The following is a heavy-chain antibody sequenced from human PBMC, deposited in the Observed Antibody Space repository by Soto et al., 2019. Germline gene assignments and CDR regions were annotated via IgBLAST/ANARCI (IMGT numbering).Heavy chain of an antibody. V-gene: IGHV3-21*01. J-gene: IGHJ4*02. CDR2: ISSGSSCI. Sequence: GGSLRLSCAASRFTFTNYDMNWVRQAPGKGLEWVSSISSGSSCIYYADSVRGRFTISRDNAKNTLDLQMNNLRADDTAVYYCARLGDFFGSRGHFDYWGQGTLVTVSS. D-gene: IGHD3-10*01. CDR1: RFTFTNYD. CDR3: ARLGDFFGSRGHFDY.